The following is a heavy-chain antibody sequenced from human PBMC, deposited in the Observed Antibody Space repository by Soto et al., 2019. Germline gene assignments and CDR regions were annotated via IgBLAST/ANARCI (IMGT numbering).Heavy chain of an antibody. D-gene: IGHD3-10*01. CDR3: AKDKGYSGSGNYYLAEYFQH. J-gene: IGHJ1*01. V-gene: IGHV3-23*01. CDR2: ISGSGGST. CDR1: GFTFSSYA. Sequence: PGGSLRLSCAASGFTFSSYAMSWVRQAPGKGLEWVSAISGSGGSTYYADSVKGRFTISRDNSKNTLYLQMNSLRAEDTAVYYCAKDKGYSGSGNYYLAEYFQHWGQGTLVTVSS.